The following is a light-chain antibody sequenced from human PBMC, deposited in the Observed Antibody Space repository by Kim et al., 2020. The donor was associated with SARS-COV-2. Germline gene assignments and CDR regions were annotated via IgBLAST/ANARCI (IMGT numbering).Light chain of an antibody. CDR2: DVS. Sequence: GQSNTISCTGTSSDVGGYNDVSWYQQNPGKAPKLMIYDVSNRPSGVSNRFSGSKSGNTASLTISGLQAEDEADYYCSSYTSSSTRVFGGGTQLTVL. V-gene: IGLV2-14*03. J-gene: IGLJ3*02. CDR3: SSYTSSSTRV. CDR1: SSDVGGYND.